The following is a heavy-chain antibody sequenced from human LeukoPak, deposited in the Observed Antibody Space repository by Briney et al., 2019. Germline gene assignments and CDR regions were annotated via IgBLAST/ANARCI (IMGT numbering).Heavy chain of an antibody. J-gene: IGHJ4*02. D-gene: IGHD3-22*01. Sequence: GGSLRLSCAASGFTFSSYSMNWVRQAPGKGLEWVSYISSSGSTIYYADSVKGRFTMYRDNAKNSLYLQMNSLRAEDTAVYYCARAISGYYYVFDYWGQGTLVTVSS. V-gene: IGHV3-48*04. CDR1: GFTFSSYS. CDR2: ISSSGSTI. CDR3: ARAISGYYYVFDY.